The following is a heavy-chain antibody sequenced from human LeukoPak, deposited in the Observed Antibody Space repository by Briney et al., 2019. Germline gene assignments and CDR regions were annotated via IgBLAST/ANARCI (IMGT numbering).Heavy chain of an antibody. CDR2: ITYDGSNE. J-gene: IGHJ4*02. CDR1: GFSFNNYA. V-gene: IGHV3-30*04. Sequence: GRSLRLSCAASGFSFNNYAMHWVRQAPGKGLEWVALITYDGSNEYYADSVKGRFTISRDDSKNTLYLQMNSLRGEDTAVYYCAREQRGYDCYYWGQGTLSPSPQ. CDR3: AREQRGYDCYY. D-gene: IGHD5-12*01.